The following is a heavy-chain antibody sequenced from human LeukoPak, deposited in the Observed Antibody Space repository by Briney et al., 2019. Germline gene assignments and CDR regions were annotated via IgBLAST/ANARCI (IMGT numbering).Heavy chain of an antibody. CDR2: INHNSGGT. J-gene: IGHJ4*02. CDR1: GYTFTGYY. CDR3: AGGSSGYYLRFDY. D-gene: IGHD3-22*01. Sequence: ASVKVSCKASGYTFTGYYMHWVRQAPGQGLEWMGWINHNSGGTNYAQKFQGRDTMTRDTSISTAYMELSRLRSDDTAVYYCAGGSSGYYLRFDYWGQGTLVTVSS. V-gene: IGHV1-2*02.